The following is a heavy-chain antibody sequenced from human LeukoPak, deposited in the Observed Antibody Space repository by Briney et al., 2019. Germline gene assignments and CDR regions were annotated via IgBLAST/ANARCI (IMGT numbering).Heavy chain of an antibody. Sequence: PSETLSLTCTVSGGSISSYYWSWIRQPPGKGLEWIGYIYYSGSTNYNPSLKSRVTISVDTSKNQFSLKLSSVTAADTAVYYCARDTPAHYDFWSGPRWFDPWGQGTLVTVSS. CDR3: ARDTPAHYDFWSGPRWFDP. J-gene: IGHJ5*02. D-gene: IGHD3-3*01. CDR2: IYYSGST. V-gene: IGHV4-59*01. CDR1: GGSISSYY.